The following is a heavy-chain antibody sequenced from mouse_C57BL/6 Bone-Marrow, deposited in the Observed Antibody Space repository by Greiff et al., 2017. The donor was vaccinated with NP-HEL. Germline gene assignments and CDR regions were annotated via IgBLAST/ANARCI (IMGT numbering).Heavy chain of an antibody. V-gene: IGHV1-26*01. J-gene: IGHJ2*01. Sequence: EVQLQQSGPELVKPGASVKISCKASGYTFTDYYMNWVKQSHGKSLEWIGDINPNNGGTSYNQKFKGKATLTVDKSSSTAYMELRSLTSEDSAVYYCARSETTITTVVADYWGQGTTLTVSS. CDR1: GYTFTDYY. CDR2: INPNNGGT. CDR3: ARSETTITTVVADY. D-gene: IGHD1-1*01.